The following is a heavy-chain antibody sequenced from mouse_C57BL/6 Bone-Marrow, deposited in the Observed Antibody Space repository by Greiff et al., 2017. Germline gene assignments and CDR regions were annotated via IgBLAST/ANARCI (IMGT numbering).Heavy chain of an antibody. V-gene: IGHV1-64*01. J-gene: IGHJ4*01. CDR3: ARWEGYAMDY. D-gene: IGHD4-1*01. Sequence: VKLQQPGAELVKPGASVKLSCKASGYTFTSYWMHWVKQRPGQGLEWIGMIHPNSGSTNYNEKFKSKATLTVDKSSSTAYMQLSSLTSEDSAVYYCARWEGYAMDYWGQGTSVTVSS. CDR2: IHPNSGST. CDR1: GYTFTSYW.